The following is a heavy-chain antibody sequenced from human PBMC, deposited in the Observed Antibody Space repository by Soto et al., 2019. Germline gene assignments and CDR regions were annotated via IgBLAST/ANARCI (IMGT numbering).Heavy chain of an antibody. J-gene: IGHJ4*02. Sequence: ASVKVSCKSSVYTFTSYYMHWVRQAPGQGLEWMGIINPSGGSTSYAQKFQGRVTMTRDTSTSTVYMELSSLRSEDTAVYYCASEGYSYGYSADYWGQGTLVTVSS. V-gene: IGHV1-46*01. CDR3: ASEGYSYGYSADY. CDR1: VYTFTSYY. D-gene: IGHD5-18*01. CDR2: INPSGGST.